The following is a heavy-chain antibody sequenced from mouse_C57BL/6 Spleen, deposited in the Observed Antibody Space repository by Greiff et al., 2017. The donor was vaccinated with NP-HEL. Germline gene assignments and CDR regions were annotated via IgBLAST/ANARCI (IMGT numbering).Heavy chain of an antibody. J-gene: IGHJ3*01. Sequence: EVQLQQSGPELVKPGASVKMSCKASGYTFTDYNMHWVKQSHGKSLEWIGYINPNNGGTSYNQKFKGKATLTVNKSSSTAYMELRSLTSEDSAVYYCARGSYDYDVRFAYWGQGTLVTVSA. CDR1: GYTFTDYN. CDR3: ARGSYDYDVRFAY. D-gene: IGHD2-4*01. V-gene: IGHV1-22*01. CDR2: INPNNGGT.